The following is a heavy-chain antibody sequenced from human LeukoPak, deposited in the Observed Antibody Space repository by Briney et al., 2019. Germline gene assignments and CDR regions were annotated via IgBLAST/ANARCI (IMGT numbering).Heavy chain of an antibody. D-gene: IGHD6-19*01. J-gene: IGHJ4*02. CDR1: GGSISGLS. V-gene: IGHV4-4*07. CDR3: ARASSGEYYYFDF. CDR2: IYTSGST. Sequence: SETLSLTCTVSGGSISGLSWNWIRQPAGKGLEWIGRIYTSGSTKYNPSLKSRVAMSVDTFRNQFSLKLRSVTAADTAVYYCARASSGEYYYFDFWGQGALVTVSS.